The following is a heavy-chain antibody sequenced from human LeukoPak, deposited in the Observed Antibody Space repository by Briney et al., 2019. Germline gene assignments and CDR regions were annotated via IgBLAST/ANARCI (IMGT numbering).Heavy chain of an antibody. CDR3: ARVRYYYDSSGYYDY. J-gene: IGHJ4*02. V-gene: IGHV1-2*02. CDR2: INPNSGGT. CDR1: GYTFTGYY. D-gene: IGHD3-22*01. Sequence: ASVKVSCKASGYTFTGYYMHWVRQAPGQGLEWMGWINPNSGGTNYAQKFQGRVTMTRDTSISTAYMELSRLRSDDTAVYYRARVRYYYDSSGYYDYWGQGTLVTVSS.